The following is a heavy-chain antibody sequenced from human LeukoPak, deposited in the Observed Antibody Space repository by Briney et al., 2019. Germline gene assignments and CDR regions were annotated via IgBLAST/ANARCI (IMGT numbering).Heavy chain of an antibody. CDR1: GGSVSSDGYY. Sequence: KPSETLSLTCTVSGGSVSSDGYYWSWIRQPPGKGLEWIGYISFSGNTNYNPSLKSRVTISRDTSENRFSLKLSSVTATDTAVYYCARSSAWSPFDYWGQGTLVTVSS. CDR2: ISFSGNT. CDR3: ARSSAWSPFDY. V-gene: IGHV4-61*08. J-gene: IGHJ4*02. D-gene: IGHD6-19*01.